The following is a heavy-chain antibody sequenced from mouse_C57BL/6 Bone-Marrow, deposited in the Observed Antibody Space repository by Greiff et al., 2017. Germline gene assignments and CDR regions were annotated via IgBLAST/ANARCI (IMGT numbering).Heavy chain of an antibody. D-gene: IGHD1-1*01. J-gene: IGHJ2*01. V-gene: IGHV5-4*01. CDR3: ARDYYGSTFYWFDY. Sequence: DVQLQESGGGLVKPGGSLKLSCAASGFTFSSYAMSWVRQTPEKRLEWVATISDGGSYTYYPDNVKGRFTISRDNAKNNLYLQMSHLKSEDTAMYYCARDYYGSTFYWFDYWGQGTTLTVSS. CDR1: GFTFSSYA. CDR2: ISDGGSYT.